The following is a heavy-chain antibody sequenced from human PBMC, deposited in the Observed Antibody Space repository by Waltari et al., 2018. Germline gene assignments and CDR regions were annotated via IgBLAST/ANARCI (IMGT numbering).Heavy chain of an antibody. CDR3: ARDLGLYGEDAFDI. CDR1: GFTFSSYG. Sequence: QVQLVESGGGVVQPGRSLRLSCAASGFTFSSYGMPWVRQAPGKGLEWVAVIWYDGSNKYYADSVKGRFTISRDNSKNTLYLQMNSLRAEDTAVYYCARDLGLYGEDAFDIWGQGTMVTVSS. V-gene: IGHV3-33*01. D-gene: IGHD3-10*01. J-gene: IGHJ3*02. CDR2: IWYDGSNK.